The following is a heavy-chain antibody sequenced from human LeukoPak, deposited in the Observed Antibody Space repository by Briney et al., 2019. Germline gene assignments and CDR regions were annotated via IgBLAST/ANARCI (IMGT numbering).Heavy chain of an antibody. CDR3: TTDRYYDSSGETDY. CDR2: IKSKTDGGTT. V-gene: IGHV3-15*01. CDR1: GFTFSNAW. J-gene: IGHJ4*02. Sequence: GGSLRLSCAASGFTFSNAWMSWVRQAPGKGLEWVGRIKSKTDGGTTDYAAPVKGRFTISRDDSKNTLYLQMNSLKTEDTAVYYCTTDRYYDSSGETDYWGQGTLVTVSS. D-gene: IGHD3-22*01.